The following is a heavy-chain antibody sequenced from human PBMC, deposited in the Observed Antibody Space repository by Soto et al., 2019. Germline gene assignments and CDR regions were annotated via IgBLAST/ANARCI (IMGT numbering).Heavy chain of an antibody. V-gene: IGHV4-34*01. CDR1: GGSVNGYY. D-gene: IGHD3-3*01. CDR2: INHTGGT. CDR3: ATRITVFGLLIPPFDP. Sequence: SETLSLTCAVYGGSVNGYYWNWIRQPPGKGLEWIREINHTGGTHYNPSLKSRVTMSVDTSKNQFSLRLSSVTAADTAIYYCATRITVFGLLIPPFDPWGQGTQVTVSS. J-gene: IGHJ5*02.